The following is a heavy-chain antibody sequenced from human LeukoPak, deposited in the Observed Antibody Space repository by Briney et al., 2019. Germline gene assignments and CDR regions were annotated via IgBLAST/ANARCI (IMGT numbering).Heavy chain of an antibody. Sequence: GGSLRLSCAASGFTFSSYAMHWVRQAPGKGLEWVAVISYDGSNKYYADSVKGRFTISRDNSKNTLYLQMNSLRAEDTAVYYCARDRIAAAWYFDYWGQGTLVTVSS. CDR1: GFTFSSYA. J-gene: IGHJ4*02. D-gene: IGHD6-13*01. V-gene: IGHV3-30-3*01. CDR2: ISYDGSNK. CDR3: ARDRIAAAWYFDY.